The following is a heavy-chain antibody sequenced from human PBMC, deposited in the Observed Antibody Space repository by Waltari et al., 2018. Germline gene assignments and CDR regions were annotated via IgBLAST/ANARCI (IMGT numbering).Heavy chain of an antibody. V-gene: IGHV3-30*18. D-gene: IGHD3-10*01. J-gene: IGHJ5*02. CDR1: GFSLSHFG. CDR3: AKDAFGNTYLDH. CDR2: ASFDGSTT. Sequence: QVQLVESGGGVVQPGMSLRLSCAASGFSLSHFGRHWVRQAPGKGLEWVALASFDGSTTYYVDSVRGRFTISRDNSKNTLYLDINTLRVDDTAIYYCAKDAFGNTYLDHWGQGTLVTVSS.